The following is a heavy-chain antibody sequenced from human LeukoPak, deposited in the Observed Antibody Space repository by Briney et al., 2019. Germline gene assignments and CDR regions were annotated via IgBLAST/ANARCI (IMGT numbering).Heavy chain of an antibody. D-gene: IGHD3-10*01. V-gene: IGHV4-34*01. CDR1: GGSFSGYY. CDR2: INHSGST. J-gene: IGHJ3*02. CDR3: ARDSYGSGSYLPGAFDI. Sequence: SETLSLTCAVYGGSFSGYYWSWIRQPPGKGLEWIGEINHSGSTNYNPSLKSRVTISVDTSKNQFSLKLSSVTAADTAVYYCARDSYGSGSYLPGAFDIWGQGTMVTVSS.